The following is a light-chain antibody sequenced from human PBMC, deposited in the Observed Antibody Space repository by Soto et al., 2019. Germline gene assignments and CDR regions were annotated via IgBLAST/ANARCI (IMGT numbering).Light chain of an antibody. V-gene: IGKV3-15*01. CDR3: QQYNRWRT. J-gene: IGKJ1*01. CDR1: QSVSSN. Sequence: EVVMTQSPATLSVSPGESATLSCRASQSVSSNLAWYQQKPGQAPRLLIYGASTRATGIPARFSGSGSETEFTLTISSLQSEDFAVYYCQQYNRWRTFGQGTKVDIK. CDR2: GAS.